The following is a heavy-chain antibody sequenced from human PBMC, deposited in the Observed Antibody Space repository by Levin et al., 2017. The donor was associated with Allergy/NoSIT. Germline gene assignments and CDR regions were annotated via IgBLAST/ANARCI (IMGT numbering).Heavy chain of an antibody. CDR2: SSGNGGNT. D-gene: IGHD3-16*01. Sequence: PGGSLRLSCAASGFTFSSNAMSWIRQAPGKGLEWVSISSGNGGNTYYADSVKGRFTISRDNSKNTVFLQMNSLRADDTALYYCARALGTIDHSEIWRQGVMVTV. V-gene: IGHV3-23*01. J-gene: IGHJ3*02. CDR3: ARALGTIDHSEI. CDR1: GFTFSSNA.